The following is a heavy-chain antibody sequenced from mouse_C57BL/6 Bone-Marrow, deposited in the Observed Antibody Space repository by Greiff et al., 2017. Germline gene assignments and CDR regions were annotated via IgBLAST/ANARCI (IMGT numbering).Heavy chain of an antibody. CDR3: ARDGDYAWFAY. Sequence: QVQLQQSGAALVRPGASVTMSCNASGYTFTSYNLHWVKQPPRQGLEWIGAIYPGNGATSYNPKFKGKATLTVDKSSSTAYMQLSSLTSEDSAVYFGARDGDYAWFAYWGQGTLVTVSA. CDR2: IYPGNGAT. V-gene: IGHV1-12*01. CDR1: GYTFTSYN. J-gene: IGHJ3*01. D-gene: IGHD2-4*01.